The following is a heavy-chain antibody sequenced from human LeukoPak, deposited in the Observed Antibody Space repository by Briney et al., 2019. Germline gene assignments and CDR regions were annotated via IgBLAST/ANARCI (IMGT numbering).Heavy chain of an antibody. J-gene: IGHJ4*02. CDR1: GGSFSGYY. CDR3: ARESSSARPVLGVGRYFDY. D-gene: IGHD6-6*01. V-gene: IGHV4-34*01. CDR2: INHSGCT. Sequence: SETLSLTCAVYGGSFSGYYWNWIRQPPGKGLEWIGEINHSGCTYYNPSLKSRVTISVDTSKNQFSLKLSSVTAADTAVYYCARESSSARPVLGVGRYFDYWGQGTLVTVSS.